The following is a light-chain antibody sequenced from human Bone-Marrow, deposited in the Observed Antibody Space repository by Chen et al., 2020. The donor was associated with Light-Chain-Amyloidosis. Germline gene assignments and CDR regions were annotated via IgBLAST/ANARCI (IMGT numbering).Light chain of an antibody. CDR2: RDT. CDR3: QSADSSGTYEVI. J-gene: IGLJ2*01. CDR1: DLQTKY. V-gene: IGLV3-25*03. Sequence: YELTQPPSVSVSPGQTARITRSADDLQTKYAYWYQQKPGQAPVLVIHRDTDRPSGISELFSGSSSGTTATLAISGVQAEDEADYHCQSADSSGTYEVIFGGGTKLTVL.